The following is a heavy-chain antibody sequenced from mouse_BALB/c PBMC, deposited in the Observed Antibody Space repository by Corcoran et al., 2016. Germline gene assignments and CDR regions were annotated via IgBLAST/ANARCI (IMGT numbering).Heavy chain of an antibody. Sequence: EVQLQQSGPELVKPGASVKMSCKASGYTFTSYVMHWVKQKPGQGLEWIGYINPYNDGTKYNEKFRGKATLTSDKSSRTAYMELSSLTSEDSAVYYCASEVTLWSFDVWGAGTTVTVSS. D-gene: IGHD2-13*01. CDR2: INPYNDGT. CDR3: ASEVTLWSFDV. J-gene: IGHJ1*01. CDR1: GYTFTSYV. V-gene: IGHV1S136*01.